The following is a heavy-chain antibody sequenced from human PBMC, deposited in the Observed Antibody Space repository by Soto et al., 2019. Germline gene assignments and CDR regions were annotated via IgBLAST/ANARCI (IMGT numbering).Heavy chain of an antibody. CDR2: ISSSSSDI. D-gene: IGHD3-22*01. V-gene: IGHV3-48*02. CDR3: AGGRITLRT. J-gene: IGHJ5*02. CDR1: EFTFSSDH. Sequence: EVQLVESGGGSVQPGGSLRLSCAASEFTFSSDHMNWVRQAPGKGLEWILYISSSSSDIYYADSVKGRFTISRDNAKKSLYLQMNSLRDEDTAVYYCAGGRITLRTWGQGTPVTVSS.